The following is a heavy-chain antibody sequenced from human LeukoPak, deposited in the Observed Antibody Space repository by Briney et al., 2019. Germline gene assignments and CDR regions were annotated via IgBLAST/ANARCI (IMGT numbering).Heavy chain of an antibody. CDR3: ARGAVAGTLEGDYFDY. V-gene: IGHV4-39*01. D-gene: IGHD6-19*01. CDR2: IYYSGST. CDR1: GGSISSSSYY. Sequence: SETLSLTCTVSGGSISSSSYYWGWIRQPPGKGLEWIGSIYYSGSTYYNPSLKSRVTISVDTSKNQFPLKLSSVTAADTAVYYCARGAVAGTLEGDYFDYWGQGTLVTVSS. J-gene: IGHJ4*02.